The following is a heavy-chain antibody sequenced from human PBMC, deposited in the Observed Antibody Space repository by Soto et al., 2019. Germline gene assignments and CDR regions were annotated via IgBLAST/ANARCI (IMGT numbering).Heavy chain of an antibody. CDR2: INHSGST. D-gene: IGHD2-8*01. J-gene: IGHJ6*04. Sequence: SETLSLTCAVYGGSFSGYYWSWIRQPPGKGLEWIGEINHSGSTNYNPSLKSRVTISVDTSKNQFSLKLSSVTAADTAVYYCARITVLMVYAMDVWGKGTTVTVSS. CDR3: ARITVLMVYAMDV. V-gene: IGHV4-34*01. CDR1: GGSFSGYY.